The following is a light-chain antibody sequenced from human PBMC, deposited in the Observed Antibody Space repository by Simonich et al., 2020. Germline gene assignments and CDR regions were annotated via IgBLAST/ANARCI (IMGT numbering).Light chain of an antibody. CDR3: QQYYSTPYT. V-gene: IGKV4-1*01. CDR2: WAA. Sequence: DIVMTQSPDSLAVSLGERDTINCKSSQSVLYSSNNKNYLAWYQQKPGQPPKLLIYWAATRESGVPDRFSGSGSGTGVTLTISRLQAEDVAVYYCQQYYSTPYTFGQGTKLEIK. CDR1: QSVLYSSNNKNY. J-gene: IGKJ2*01.